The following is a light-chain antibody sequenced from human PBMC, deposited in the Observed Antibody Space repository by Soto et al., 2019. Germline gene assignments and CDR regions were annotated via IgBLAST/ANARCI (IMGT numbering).Light chain of an antibody. CDR1: QAIRSD. V-gene: IGKV1-6*01. CDR3: LQEYNYPRT. CDR2: AAS. J-gene: IGKJ1*01. Sequence: AIQMTQSPSSLSTSVGDRVTITCRASQAIRSDVGWYQKKPGKAPKLLIDAASILQSGVPSRFIGRGYGTDFTLTISRLQPEDIATYYCLQEYNYPRTFGQGTQVEI.